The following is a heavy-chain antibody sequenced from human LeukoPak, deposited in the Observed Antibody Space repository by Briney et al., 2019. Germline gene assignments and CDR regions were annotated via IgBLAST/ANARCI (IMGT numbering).Heavy chain of an antibody. J-gene: IGHJ5*02. Sequence: SETLSLTCTVSGGSISSSYYYWGWIRQPPGKGLEWIGSIYYSGSTYYNPSLKSRVTISVDTSKNQFSLKLSSVTAADTAVYYCASNYYDFWSGYGPFDPWGQGTLVTVSS. D-gene: IGHD3-3*01. CDR1: GGSISSSYYY. CDR2: IYYSGST. CDR3: ASNYYDFWSGYGPFDP. V-gene: IGHV4-39*07.